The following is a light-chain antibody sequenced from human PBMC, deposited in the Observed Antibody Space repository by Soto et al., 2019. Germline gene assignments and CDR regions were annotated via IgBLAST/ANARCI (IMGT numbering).Light chain of an antibody. J-gene: IGLJ2*01. CDR3: ETWDSNTRV. CDR1: SGHSSYI. CDR2: PEGSGSY. Sequence: QSVLTQSSSASASLGSSVKLTCTLSSGHSSYIIAWHQQQPGKAPRYLMKPEGSGSYNKGSGVPDRFSGSSSGADRYLTISNLQSEDEADYYCETWDSNTRVFGGGTKVTVL. V-gene: IGLV4-60*03.